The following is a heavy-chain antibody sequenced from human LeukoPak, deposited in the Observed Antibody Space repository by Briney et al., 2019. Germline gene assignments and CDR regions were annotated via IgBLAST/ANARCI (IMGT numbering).Heavy chain of an antibody. CDR3: ARTWFGESHNWFDP. J-gene: IGHJ5*02. CDR1: GFTVRSNY. CDR2: IYSGGST. Sequence: PGGSLRLSCAASGFTVRSNYMSWVREAPGKGLEWVSVIYSGGSTYYADSVKGRFTISRDNSKNTLYLQMNSLRAEDTAVYYCARTWFGESHNWFDPWGQETLVTVSS. D-gene: IGHD3-10*01. V-gene: IGHV3-53*01.